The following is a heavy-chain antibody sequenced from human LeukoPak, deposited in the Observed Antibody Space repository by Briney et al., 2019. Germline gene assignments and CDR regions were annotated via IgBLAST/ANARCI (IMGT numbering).Heavy chain of an antibody. CDR1: GFTFSSYA. D-gene: IGHD2-2*01. CDR2: ISGCGGTT. V-gene: IGHV3-23*01. CDR3: AKLNRRHCSSTSCYVGYFQH. J-gene: IGHJ1*01. Sequence: GGSLRLSCAASGFTFSSYAMSWVRQALGKGLEWISVISGCGGTTYYADSVKGRFTISRDNSKYTVYLQMNSLRAEDTAVYYCAKLNRRHCSSTSCYVGYFQHWGQGTLVTVSS.